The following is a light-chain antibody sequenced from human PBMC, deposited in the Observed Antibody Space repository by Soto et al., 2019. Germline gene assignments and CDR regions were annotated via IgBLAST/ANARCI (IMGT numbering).Light chain of an antibody. CDR3: SSYAGDNIHYV. CDR1: STDVGGYNY. Sequence: QSALTQPPSASGSAGQSVTISCTGTSTDVGGYNYVSWYQQHPGKAPKLMIYEVSTRPSGVPDRFSGAKSGNTASLTVSGLQAEDEADYYCSSYAGDNIHYVFGTGTKLTVL. J-gene: IGLJ1*01. CDR2: EVS. V-gene: IGLV2-8*01.